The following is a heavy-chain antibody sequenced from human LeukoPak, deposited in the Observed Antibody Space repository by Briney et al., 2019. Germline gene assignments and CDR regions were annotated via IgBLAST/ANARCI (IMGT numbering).Heavy chain of an antibody. Sequence: GGSLRLSCAASGFTFTDYAMGWVRQAPGQGLEWASTISASGSTTYFADSVRGRFTISRDNSKNTLSLQMSSLRAEDTAVYYCAKARTPYNSGFDYWGQGTLVAVSS. CDR3: AKARTPYNSGFDY. D-gene: IGHD6-19*01. CDR2: ISASGSTT. CDR1: GFTFTDYA. J-gene: IGHJ4*02. V-gene: IGHV3-23*01.